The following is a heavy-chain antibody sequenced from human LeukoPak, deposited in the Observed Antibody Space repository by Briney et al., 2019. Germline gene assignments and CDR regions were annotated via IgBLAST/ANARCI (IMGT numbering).Heavy chain of an antibody. CDR1: GYSITHYA. J-gene: IGHJ4*02. Sequence: SSVKVSCKASGYSITHYAILWVRQAPGPGLEWMGWINTNTEKSTYAPGFTGRYVFSLDSSVNTAYLQISSLKAEDTALYYGATGGGYRFAYWGQGTLVTVSS. V-gene: IGHV7-4-1*02. CDR3: ATGGGYRFAY. D-gene: IGHD6-25*01. CDR2: INTNTEKS.